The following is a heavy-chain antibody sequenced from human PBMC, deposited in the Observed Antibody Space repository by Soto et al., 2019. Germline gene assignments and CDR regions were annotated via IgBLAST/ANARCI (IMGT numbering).Heavy chain of an antibody. CDR3: SRVDPGETSPFDH. J-gene: IGHJ4*02. CDR1: GYIFTSYY. Sequence: GASVKVSCKASGYIFTSYYIHWVRQAPGQGLEWMGWINPFDGSRMFAQSFQGRVTMTRDPSTNTVYMEVSSLRSEDTAVYYCSRVDPGETSPFDHWGQGTLVTVSS. V-gene: IGHV1-46*03. CDR2: INPFDGSR. D-gene: IGHD3-10*01.